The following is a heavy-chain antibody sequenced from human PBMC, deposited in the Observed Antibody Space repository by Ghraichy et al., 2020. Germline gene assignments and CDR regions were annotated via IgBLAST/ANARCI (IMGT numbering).Heavy chain of an antibody. J-gene: IGHJ6*02. CDR2: ISAYNGNT. CDR1: GYTFTSYG. CDR3: ARDQPHCSSTSCYTDGGYYYYGMDV. Sequence: ASVKVSCKASGYTFTSYGISWVRQAPGQGLEWMGWISAYNGNTNYAQKLQGRVTMTTDTSTSTAYMELRSLRSDDTAVYYCARDQPHCSSTSCYTDGGYYYYGMDVWGQGTTVTVSS. D-gene: IGHD2-2*02. V-gene: IGHV1-18*01.